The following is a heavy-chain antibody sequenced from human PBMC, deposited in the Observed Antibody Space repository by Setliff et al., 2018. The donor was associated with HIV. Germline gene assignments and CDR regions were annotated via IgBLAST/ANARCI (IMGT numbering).Heavy chain of an antibody. CDR2: IIPIFGTA. D-gene: IGHD2-21*01. CDR3: AIDPGADGYPSGYAFDI. CDR1: GGTFSTFG. Sequence: GASVKVSCKTSGGTFSTFGISWVRQAPGQGLEWMGGIIPIFGTANYAQNFQGRVTITADESTTTAYMELSSLRTEDTAVYYCAIDPGADGYPSGYAFDIWGQGTMVTV. V-gene: IGHV1-69*13. J-gene: IGHJ3*02.